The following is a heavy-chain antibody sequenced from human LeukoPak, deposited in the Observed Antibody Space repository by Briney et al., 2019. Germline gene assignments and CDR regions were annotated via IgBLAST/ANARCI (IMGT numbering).Heavy chain of an antibody. J-gene: IGHJ6*02. CDR2: IYTTGRT. D-gene: IGHD4-11*01. CDR1: GFTVSSNY. CDR3: ARDPPMTTDYALDV. Sequence: GGSLRPSCAASGFTVSSNYMSWGRQAPGKGLEWVSFIYTTGRTYYADSVKGRFTVSRDDSKNTVFLQMNSLRAEDTAVYYCARDPPMTTDYALDVWGQGTTVTVSS. V-gene: IGHV3-66*01.